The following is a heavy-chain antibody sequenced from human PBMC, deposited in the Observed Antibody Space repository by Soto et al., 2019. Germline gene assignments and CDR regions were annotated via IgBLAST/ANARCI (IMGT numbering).Heavy chain of an antibody. J-gene: IGHJ6*02. Sequence: QMQLQESGPGLAKPSETLSLTCTVSGGSVTSGSWYWSWIRQPPGKGLEWIGYIYYTGSTYYSPSLKSRVTISLDTSKNQVSLTLSSVTAADTAVYYCARDSRVIPDAPSYYYYTMDVWGQGTTVTVSS. CDR1: GGSVTSGSWY. CDR2: IYYTGST. D-gene: IGHD3-22*01. V-gene: IGHV4-61*01. CDR3: ARDSRVIPDAPSYYYYTMDV.